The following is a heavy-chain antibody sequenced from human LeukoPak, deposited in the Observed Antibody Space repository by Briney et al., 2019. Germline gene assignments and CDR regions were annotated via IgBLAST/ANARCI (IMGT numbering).Heavy chain of an antibody. CDR1: GGSISNYY. J-gene: IGHJ4*02. D-gene: IGHD5-18*01. Sequence: PSETLSLTCTVSGGSISNYYWSWIRQPPGKGLEWIGYIYYSGGTNYNPSLKSRVTISVDTSKNQFSLKLSSVTAADTAVYYCARGLGSYGSRQDFWGQGTLVTVSS. V-gene: IGHV4-59*01. CDR2: IYYSGGT. CDR3: ARGLGSYGSRQDF.